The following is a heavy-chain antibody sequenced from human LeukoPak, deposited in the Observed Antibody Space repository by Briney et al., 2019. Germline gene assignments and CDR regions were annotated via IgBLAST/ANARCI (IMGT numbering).Heavy chain of an antibody. J-gene: IGHJ5*02. Sequence: GESLKISCKGSGYSTNNYWIGWVRQMPGKGLEWMGIIYPADSDIRYSPSFQGQVTISADKSISTAYLQWSSLKASDTAMYYCARQEYCSGGSCYTWFDPWGQGTLVTVSS. CDR1: GYSTNNYW. CDR2: IYPADSDI. V-gene: IGHV5-51*01. CDR3: ARQEYCSGGSCYTWFDP. D-gene: IGHD2-15*01.